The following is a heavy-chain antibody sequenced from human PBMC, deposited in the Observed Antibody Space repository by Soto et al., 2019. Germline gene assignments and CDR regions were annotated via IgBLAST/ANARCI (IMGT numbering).Heavy chain of an antibody. V-gene: IGHV3-30*03. Sequence: GGSLRLSCAASGFTFSSYGMHWVRQAPGKGLEWVAVISYDGSNKYYADSVKGRFTISRDNSKNTLYLQMNSLRAEDTAVYYCKADCSSTSCYAFDIWGQGTMVTVSS. CDR3: KADCSSTSCYAFDI. CDR1: GFTFSSYG. D-gene: IGHD2-2*01. CDR2: ISYDGSNK. J-gene: IGHJ3*02.